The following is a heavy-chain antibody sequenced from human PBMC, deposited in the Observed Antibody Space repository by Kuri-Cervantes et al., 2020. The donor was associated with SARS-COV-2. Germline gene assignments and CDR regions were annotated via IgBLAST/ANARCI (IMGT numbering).Heavy chain of an antibody. CDR1: DFTFSNLW. J-gene: IGHJ4*02. V-gene: IGHV3-15*01. CDR2: IKSRVDGGTA. D-gene: IGHD5-18*01. CDR3: ARDLKIGWIQLWPDY. Sequence: GESLKISCAASDFTFSNLWMTWVRHAPGKGLEWVGRIKSRVDGGTAETAASVKGRFTVSRDDSKNTLYLQMNSLRAEDTAVYYCARDLKIGWIQLWPDYWGQGTLVTVSS.